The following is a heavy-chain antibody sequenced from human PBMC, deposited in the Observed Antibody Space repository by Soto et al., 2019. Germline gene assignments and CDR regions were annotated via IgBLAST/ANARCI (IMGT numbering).Heavy chain of an antibody. Sequence: GESLKISCKGSGYSFTSYWISWVRQMPGKGLEWMGRIDPSDSYTNYSPSFQGHVTISADKSISTAYLQWSSLKASDTAMYYCARLSQTTGPGAGSAKYGMDVWGQGTTVTVSS. CDR1: GYSFTSYW. J-gene: IGHJ6*02. CDR2: IDPSDSYT. V-gene: IGHV5-10-1*01. CDR3: ARLSQTTGPGAGSAKYGMDV. D-gene: IGHD3-10*01.